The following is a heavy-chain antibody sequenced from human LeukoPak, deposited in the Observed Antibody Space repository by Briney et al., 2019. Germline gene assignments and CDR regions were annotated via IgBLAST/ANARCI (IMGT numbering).Heavy chain of an antibody. D-gene: IGHD3-9*01. V-gene: IGHV1-18*01. CDR1: GYTFTSYG. Sequence: GASVKVSCKASGYTFTSYGISWVRQAPGQGLEWMGWISAYNGNTNYAQKFQGRVTMTTDTSTSTAYMDLRSLRSDDTAVYYCARDQAATNTQVRFCLDWGQGTLVTVSS. CDR2: ISAYNGNT. J-gene: IGHJ4*02. CDR3: ARDQAATNTQVRFCLD.